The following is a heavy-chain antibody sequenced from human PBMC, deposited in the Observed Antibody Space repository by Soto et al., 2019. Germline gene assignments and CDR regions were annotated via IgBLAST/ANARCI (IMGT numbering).Heavy chain of an antibody. CDR3: ARDPANWGSEESVGNAFDI. Sequence: ASVKVSCKASGYTFTSYAMHWVRQAPGQRLEWMGWINAGNGNTKYSQKFQGRVTITRDTSASTAYMELSSLRSEDTAVYYCARDPANWGSEESVGNAFDIWGQGTMVTVSS. D-gene: IGHD7-27*01. CDR2: INAGNGNT. CDR1: GYTFTSYA. J-gene: IGHJ3*02. V-gene: IGHV1-3*01.